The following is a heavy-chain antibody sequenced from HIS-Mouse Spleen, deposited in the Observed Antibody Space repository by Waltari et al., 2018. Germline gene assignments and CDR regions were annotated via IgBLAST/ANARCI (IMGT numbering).Heavy chain of an antibody. CDR3: AKDKHHAFDY. CDR2: ISYDGSNK. J-gene: IGHJ4*02. CDR1: GLPFGSYG. Sequence: QVQLVESGGVVVQPGRSLRLSCAASGLPFGSYGMHWVRQAPGKGLEWLAVISYDGSNKYYADSVKGRFTISRDNSKNTLYLQMNSLRAEDTAVYYCAKDKHHAFDYWGQGTLVTVSS. V-gene: IGHV3-30*18.